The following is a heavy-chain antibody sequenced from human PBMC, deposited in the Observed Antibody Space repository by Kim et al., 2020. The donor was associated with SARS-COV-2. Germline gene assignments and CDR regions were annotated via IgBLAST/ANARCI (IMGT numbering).Heavy chain of an antibody. D-gene: IGHD5-12*01. J-gene: IGHJ6*02. CDR3: AKDGGYDSHGMDV. Sequence: YADTVKGRFTISRDNAKNTLYLQMNSLRAEDTAVYYCAKDGGYDSHGMDVWGQGTTVTVSS. V-gene: IGHV3-30*02.